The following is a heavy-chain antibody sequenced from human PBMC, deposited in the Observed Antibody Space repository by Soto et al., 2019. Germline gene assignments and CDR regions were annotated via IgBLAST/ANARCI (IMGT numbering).Heavy chain of an antibody. CDR1: GGSISSYY. CDR2: IYYSGST. J-gene: IGHJ5*02. V-gene: IGHV4-59*01. CDR3: ARGLSPDIVVVVAADWFDP. D-gene: IGHD2-15*01. Sequence: QVQLQESGPGLVKPSETLSLTCTVSGGSISSYYWSWIRQPPGKGLEWIGYIYYSGSTNYNPALKSRVTLSVDTSKTQSSLKLSSVTAADTAVYYCARGLSPDIVVVVAADWFDPWGQGTLVTVSS.